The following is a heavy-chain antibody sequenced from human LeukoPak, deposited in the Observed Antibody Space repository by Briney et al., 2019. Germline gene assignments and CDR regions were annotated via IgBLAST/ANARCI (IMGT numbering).Heavy chain of an antibody. CDR2: IKQDGSEK. D-gene: IGHD1-26*01. CDR1: GITFSSYW. V-gene: IGHV3-7*01. CDR3: ARDESGSYYDY. J-gene: IGHJ4*02. Sequence: GGSLRPSCAASGITFSSYWMSWVRQAPGKGLEWVANIKQDGSEKYYVDSVKGRFTISRDNAKNSLYLQMNSLRAGDTAVYYCARDESGSYYDYWGQGTLVTVSS.